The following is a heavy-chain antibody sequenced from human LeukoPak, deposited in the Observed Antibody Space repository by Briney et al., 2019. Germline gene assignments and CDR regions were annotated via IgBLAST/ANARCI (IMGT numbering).Heavy chain of an antibody. D-gene: IGHD5-18*01. Sequence: PGGSLRLSCAASGFTFSGFTFSDYYMSWVRQAPGKGLEWVAVISYDGSNEHYADSVKGRFTISRDTPKNTLYLQMNSLRAEDTAVYYCAKVGNTAMVIDYWGQGTLVTVSS. J-gene: IGHJ4*02. CDR1: GFTFSGFTFSDYY. CDR3: AKVGNTAMVIDY. CDR2: ISYDGSNE. V-gene: IGHV3-30*18.